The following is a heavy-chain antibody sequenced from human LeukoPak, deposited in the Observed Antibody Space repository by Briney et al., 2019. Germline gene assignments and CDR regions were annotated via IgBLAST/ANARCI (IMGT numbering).Heavy chain of an antibody. CDR2: IIPIFGTA. Sequence: ASAKVSCKASGGTFSSYALSWVRQAPGQGLEWMGGIIPIFGTANYAQKFQGRVTITTDESTSTAYMELSSLRSEDTAVYYCARDLRAGPLDYWGQGTLVTVSS. CDR1: GGTFSSYA. CDR3: ARDLRAGPLDY. J-gene: IGHJ4*02. V-gene: IGHV1-69*05. D-gene: IGHD6-19*01.